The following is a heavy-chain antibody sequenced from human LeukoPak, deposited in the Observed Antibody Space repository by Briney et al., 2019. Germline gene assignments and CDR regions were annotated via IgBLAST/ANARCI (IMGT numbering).Heavy chain of an antibody. Sequence: GGSLRLSCAASGFTFSTYPFHWVRQAPGKGLEWVAVISPDRTYTYYADSVKGRFTISRDNSKNTLYLQMTSLRAEDTAVYYCARSGLSRFDYWGQGTLVTVSS. D-gene: IGHD4/OR15-4a*01. V-gene: IGHV3-30*04. CDR2: ISPDRTYT. CDR1: GFTFSTYP. J-gene: IGHJ4*02. CDR3: ARSGLSRFDY.